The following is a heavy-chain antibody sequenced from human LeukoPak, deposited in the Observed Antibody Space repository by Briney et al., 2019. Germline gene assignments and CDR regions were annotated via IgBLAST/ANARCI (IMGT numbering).Heavy chain of an antibody. CDR2: INPNSGGT. D-gene: IGHD3-10*01. Sequence: ASVKVSCKAFGHTFTGYYMHWGGQAPRQGLGCMGRINPNSGGTNYAQKFQGRVTMTRDTSISTAYMELSRLRSDDTAVYYCARDPAYGSGSYYNGIDYWGQGTLVTVSS. J-gene: IGHJ4*02. CDR3: ARDPAYGSGSYYNGIDY. CDR1: GHTFTGYY. V-gene: IGHV1-2*06.